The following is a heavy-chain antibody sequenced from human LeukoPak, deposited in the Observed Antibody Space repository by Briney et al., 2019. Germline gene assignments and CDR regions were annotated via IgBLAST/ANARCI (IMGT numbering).Heavy chain of an antibody. Sequence: GGSLRLSCTASGFIVTNNYINWVRQAPGKGLEWVSLVYSGGSTYYADSVKSRFTISRDNSKNMVYLQMNSVRAEDTAMYYCARDPPAVLLDTYGWGQGTLVTVSS. D-gene: IGHD2/OR15-2a*01. V-gene: IGHV3-66*01. CDR3: ARDPPAVLLDTYG. CDR1: GFIVTNNY. CDR2: VYSGGST. J-gene: IGHJ4*02.